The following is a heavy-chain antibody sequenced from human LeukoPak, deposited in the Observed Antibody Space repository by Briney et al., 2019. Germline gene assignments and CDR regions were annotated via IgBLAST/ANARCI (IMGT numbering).Heavy chain of an antibody. CDR1: GYTFTSYG. V-gene: IGHV1-18*01. CDR2: ISAYNGNT. D-gene: IGHD3-10*01. Sequence: GASVTVSCKASGYTFTSYGISWVPQAPGQGLEWMGWISAYNGNTNYAQKLQGRVTMTTDTSTSTAYMELRSLRSDDTAVYYCARDLYYGSGGYQPPHDAFDIWGQGTMVTVSS. J-gene: IGHJ3*02. CDR3: ARDLYYGSGGYQPPHDAFDI.